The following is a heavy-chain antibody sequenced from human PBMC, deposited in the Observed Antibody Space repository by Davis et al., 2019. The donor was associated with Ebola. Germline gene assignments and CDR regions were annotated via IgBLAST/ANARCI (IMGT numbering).Heavy chain of an antibody. CDR3: TRVTNYGSY. CDR2: INQDGSGK. V-gene: IGHV3-7*01. D-gene: IGHD3-10*01. Sequence: GESLKISCAASGFTFSIHWMSWVRQAPGKGLEWVANINQDGSGKYYVDSVKGRFTISRDNAKNSLFLHMNSLRAEDTALYYCTRVTNYGSYWGQGTLVTVSS. J-gene: IGHJ4*02. CDR1: GFTFSIHW.